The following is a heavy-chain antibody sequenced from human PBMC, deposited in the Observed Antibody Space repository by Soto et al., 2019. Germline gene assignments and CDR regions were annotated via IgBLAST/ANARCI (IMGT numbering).Heavy chain of an antibody. Sequence: GGSLRLSCAASGFTFSSYALSWVRQTPGKGLEWVSAISGSGGNTYYADSVKGRFSISRDNSKNTLYLQMNALRAEDTAIYYCAKGITGGYDFDCWGQGTLVTVSS. J-gene: IGHJ4*02. CDR1: GFTFSSYA. D-gene: IGHD5-12*01. V-gene: IGHV3-23*01. CDR3: AKGITGGYDFDC. CDR2: ISGSGGNT.